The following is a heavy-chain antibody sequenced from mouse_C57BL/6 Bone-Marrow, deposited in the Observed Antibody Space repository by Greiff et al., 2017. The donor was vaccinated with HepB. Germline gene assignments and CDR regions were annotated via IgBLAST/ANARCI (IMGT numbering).Heavy chain of an antibody. D-gene: IGHD1-1*01. CDR1: GFNIKDDY. Sequence: EVQLQQSGAELVRPGASVKLSCTASGFNIKDDYMHWVKQRPEQGLEWIGWIDPENGDTEYASKFQGKATITADTSSKTAYLQLSSRTSEDTAVYYCTTITTVVADFDVWGTGTTVTVSS. CDR3: TTITTVVADFDV. CDR2: IDPENGDT. J-gene: IGHJ1*03. V-gene: IGHV14-4*01.